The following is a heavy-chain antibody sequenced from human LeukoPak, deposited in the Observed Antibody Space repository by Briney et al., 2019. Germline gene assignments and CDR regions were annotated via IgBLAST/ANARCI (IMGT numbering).Heavy chain of an antibody. CDR2: IYTSGST. CDR1: GGSISSYY. CDR3: ARGGGYSYGYDYYYYYMDV. Sequence: SETLSLTCTVSGGSISSYYWSWIRQPAGKGLEWIGRIYTSGSTNYNPSLKSRVTISVDTSKNQFSLKLSSVTAADTAVYYCARGGGYSYGYDYYYYYMDVWGKGTTVTISS. J-gene: IGHJ6*03. V-gene: IGHV4-4*07. D-gene: IGHD5-18*01.